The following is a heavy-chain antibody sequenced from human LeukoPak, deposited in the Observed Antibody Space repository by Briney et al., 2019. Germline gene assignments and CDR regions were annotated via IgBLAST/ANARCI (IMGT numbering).Heavy chain of an antibody. Sequence: SGGSLRLSCAASGFTFSSYCMSWVRQAPGKGLEWGANIKQDGREKYYVDSGKGRFTISRHNAKNSLYLQMNSLRAEDTAVYYCARDGITMVRGVTAFDIWGQGTMVTVSS. D-gene: IGHD3-10*01. V-gene: IGHV3-7*01. CDR1: GFTFSSYC. J-gene: IGHJ3*02. CDR2: IKQDGREK. CDR3: ARDGITMVRGVTAFDI.